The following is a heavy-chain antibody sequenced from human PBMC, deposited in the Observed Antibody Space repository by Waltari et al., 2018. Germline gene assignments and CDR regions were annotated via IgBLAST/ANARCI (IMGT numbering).Heavy chain of an antibody. CDR1: GGSLSSFY. Sequence: QVQLQESGPGLVKPSETLSLTCTVSGGSLSSFYWNCLRPPPGKGLEWIGYIYYSGSTNYNPSLKSRVTISVDTSKNQFSLKLSSVTAADTAVYYCAREQGRGYSYGTTYFDYWGQGTLVTVSS. V-gene: IGHV4-59*01. J-gene: IGHJ4*02. D-gene: IGHD5-18*01. CDR2: IYYSGST. CDR3: AREQGRGYSYGTTYFDY.